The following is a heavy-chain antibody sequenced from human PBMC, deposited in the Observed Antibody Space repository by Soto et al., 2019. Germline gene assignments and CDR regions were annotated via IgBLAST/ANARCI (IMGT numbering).Heavy chain of an antibody. V-gene: IGHV3-15*07. CDR1: GFSITNTW. D-gene: IGHD3-3*01. J-gene: IGHJ4*02. CDR2: VKSKADGGTA. Sequence: EVQLVESGGGLVQPGGSLRLSCAASGFSITNTWMHWVRQAPGKGLEWVGRVKSKADGGTADYAAPVKGRFTVSRDYSNNTQYLQMTSLTMGATAVYYCISYPDFWGGHTPLWGQGTLVTVSS. CDR3: ISYPDFWGGHTPL.